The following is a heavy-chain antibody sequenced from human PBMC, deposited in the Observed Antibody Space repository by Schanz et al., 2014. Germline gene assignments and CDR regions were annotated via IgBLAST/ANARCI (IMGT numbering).Heavy chain of an antibody. J-gene: IGHJ4*02. CDR1: GGSIRSGTYY. D-gene: IGHD4-17*01. Sequence: QVQLQQWGPGLVKPSQTLSLTCTVSGGSIRSGTYYWSWIRQPAGKALEWVGRVFPNGITNYNPSLKSRVTISVDTSKSQFSLKLSSVTAADTAVYYCARDRGHGDLPGDIWGQGTLVTVSS. V-gene: IGHV4-61*02. CDR2: VFPNGIT. CDR3: ARDRGHGDLPGDI.